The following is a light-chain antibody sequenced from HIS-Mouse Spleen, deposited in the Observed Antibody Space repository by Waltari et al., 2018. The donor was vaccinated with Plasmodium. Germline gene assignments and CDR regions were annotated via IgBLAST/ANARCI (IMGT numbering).Light chain of an antibody. J-gene: IGLJ3*02. CDR3: NSRDSSGNHLV. CDR1: SLRSYY. Sequence: SSELTPDPAVSVALGQTVRITCQGDSLRSYYAIWYQQNPGQAPVLVIYGKNNRPSGIPDRFSGSSSGNTASLTITGAQAEDEADYYCNSRDSSGNHLVFGGGTKLTVL. CDR2: GKN. V-gene: IGLV3-19*01.